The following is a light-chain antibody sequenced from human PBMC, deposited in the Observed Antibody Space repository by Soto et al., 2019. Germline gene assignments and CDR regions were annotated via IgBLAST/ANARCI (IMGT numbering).Light chain of an antibody. CDR2: LNSDGSH. Sequence: QPVLTQSPSASASLGASVKLTCTLSSGHSSYAIAWHQQQPEKGPRYLMKLNSDGSHTKGDGIPDRFSGSSSGAERYLTISSLQSEDEADYYCHTWGSGAGVFGGGTKVTVL. CDR1: SGHSSYA. J-gene: IGLJ3*02. V-gene: IGLV4-69*01. CDR3: HTWGSGAGV.